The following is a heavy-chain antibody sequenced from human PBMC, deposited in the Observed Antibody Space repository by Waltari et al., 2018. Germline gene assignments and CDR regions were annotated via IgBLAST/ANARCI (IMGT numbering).Heavy chain of an antibody. CDR2: IYSGGST. Sequence: EVQLVESGGGLIQPGGSLRLSCAASGFTVSSNYMSWVRQAPGKGLEWGSVIYSGGSTDYADSGKGRFTISRDPSKNTLYLQMNSLRADDTAVYYCARQRGYCGSTSCYPTYFDYWGQGTLVTVSS. CDR3: ARQRGYCGSTSCYPTYFDY. D-gene: IGHD2-2*01. J-gene: IGHJ4*02. V-gene: IGHV3-53*01. CDR1: GFTVSSNY.